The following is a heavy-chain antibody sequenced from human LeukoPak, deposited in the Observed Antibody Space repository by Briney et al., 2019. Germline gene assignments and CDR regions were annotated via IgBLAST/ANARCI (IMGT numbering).Heavy chain of an antibody. CDR3: ARHDSSGYYADY. D-gene: IGHD3-22*01. V-gene: IGHV5-51*01. J-gene: IGHJ4*02. CDR1: GYIFTSYW. Sequence: GGSLRLSCRGSGYIFTSYWIGWVRQMPGKGVEWMGIIYPGDSDTIYSPSFQGQVTISADKSISTAYLQWSSLKASDTAMYYCARHDSSGYYADYWGQGTLVTVSS. CDR2: IYPGDSDT.